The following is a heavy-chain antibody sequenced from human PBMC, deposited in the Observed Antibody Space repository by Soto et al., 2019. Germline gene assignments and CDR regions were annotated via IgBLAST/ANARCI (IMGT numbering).Heavy chain of an antibody. D-gene: IGHD3-10*01. CDR2: INPNGGGT. CDR1: GYIFTTYY. V-gene: IGHV1-46*01. Sequence: QVQLVQSGAEVKKPGASVNVSCRASGYIFTTYYVHWVRQAPGQGLEWMGIINPNGGGTSYAQKFQGRVTMTRDTSTGTVYMEMSRLTSEDTAVYYCARGGYDYGSCWGQGTLVTVSS. CDR3: ARGGYDYGSC. J-gene: IGHJ4*02.